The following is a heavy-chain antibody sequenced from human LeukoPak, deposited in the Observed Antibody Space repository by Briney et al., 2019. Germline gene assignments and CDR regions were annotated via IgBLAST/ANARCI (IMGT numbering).Heavy chain of an antibody. V-gene: IGHV3-21*01. CDR3: ARDPNGSGSSYYYYGMDV. D-gene: IGHD3-10*01. CDR1: GFTFSSYS. J-gene: IGHJ6*02. CDR2: ISSSSSYI. Sequence: PGGSLRLSCAASGFTFSSYSMNWVRQAPGKGLEWVSSISSSSSYIYYADSVKGRFTISRDNAKNSLYLQMNSLRAEDTAVYYCARDPNGSGSSYYYYGMDVWGQGTTVTVSS.